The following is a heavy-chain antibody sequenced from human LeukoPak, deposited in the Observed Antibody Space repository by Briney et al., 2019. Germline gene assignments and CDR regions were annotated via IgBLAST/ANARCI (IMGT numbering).Heavy chain of an antibody. Sequence: GGSLTLSCAASGFTISSNYMSWVRQAPGKGLEWVSVIYSGGSTYYADSVKGRFTISRDNSKNTLYLQMNSLRAEDTAVYYCARVAHSCDSSGYYHDAFDIWGQGTMVTVSS. V-gene: IGHV3-53*01. CDR3: ARVAHSCDSSGYYHDAFDI. D-gene: IGHD3-22*01. J-gene: IGHJ3*02. CDR2: IYSGGST. CDR1: GFTISSNY.